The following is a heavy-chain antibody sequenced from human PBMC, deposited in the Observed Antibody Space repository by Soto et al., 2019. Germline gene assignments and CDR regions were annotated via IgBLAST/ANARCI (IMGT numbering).Heavy chain of an antibody. CDR1: GYSISSGYY. D-gene: IGHD3-22*01. V-gene: IGHV4-38-2*01. CDR3: ARVGPWVPYYYDSSPYTFENWFDP. J-gene: IGHJ5*02. Sequence: SETLSLTCAVSGYSISSGYYWGWLRQPPGKGLEWIGSIYHSGSTYYNPSLNSRVTLSIDMTNNHVSLVLNSVTAADTAVYYCARVGPWVPYYYDSSPYTFENWFDPWGQGTLVTVSS. CDR2: IYHSGST.